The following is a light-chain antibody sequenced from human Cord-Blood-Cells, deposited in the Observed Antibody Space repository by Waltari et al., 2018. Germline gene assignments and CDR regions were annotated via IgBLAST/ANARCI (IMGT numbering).Light chain of an antibody. CDR1: SSDVGGYNY. J-gene: IGLJ3*02. Sequence: QSALTQPASVPGSPGQSITISCTGTSSDVGGYNYVSWYQQLQVKSPKLMIYEVSNRPSGVSNLFSGATSGKTASVTISALQAEDEADYYCISYTSSSALVFGGGTKLTVL. V-gene: IGLV2-14*01. CDR3: ISYTSSSALV. CDR2: EVS.